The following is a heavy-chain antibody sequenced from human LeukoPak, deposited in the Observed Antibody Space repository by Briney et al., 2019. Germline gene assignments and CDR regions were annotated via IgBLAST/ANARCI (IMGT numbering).Heavy chain of an antibody. Sequence: SETLSLTCTVSGGSISSYYWSWIRQPAGKGLEWIGRFYNSGSTNYNPSLKSRVTMSVDTSKNQFSLKLSSVTAADTAVYYCARGTHTPYSSSAGGDYYFDYWGQGTLVTVSS. V-gene: IGHV4-4*07. D-gene: IGHD6-6*01. CDR3: ARGTHTPYSSSAGGDYYFDY. CDR1: GGSISSYY. CDR2: FYNSGST. J-gene: IGHJ4*02.